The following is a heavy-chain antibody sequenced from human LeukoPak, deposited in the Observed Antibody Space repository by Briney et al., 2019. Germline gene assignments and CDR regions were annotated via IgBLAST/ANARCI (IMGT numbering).Heavy chain of an antibody. CDR3: ARGLAVAGESYYFDY. CDR2: IYYSGST. Sequence: PSETLSLTCTVSGGSISSYCWSWIRQPPGKGLEWIGYIYYSGSTNYNPSLKSRVTISVDTSKNQFSLKLSSVTAADTAVYYCARGLAVAGESYYFDYWGQGTLVTVSS. CDR1: GGSISSYC. V-gene: IGHV4-59*01. J-gene: IGHJ4*02. D-gene: IGHD6-19*01.